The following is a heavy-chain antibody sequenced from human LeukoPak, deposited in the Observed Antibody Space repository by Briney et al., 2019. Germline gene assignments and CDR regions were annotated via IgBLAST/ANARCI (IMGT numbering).Heavy chain of an antibody. CDR1: GYSFTSYW. V-gene: IGHV5-51*01. D-gene: IGHD6-13*01. Sequence: GESLKISCKGSGYSFTSYWIGWVRQMPGKGLEWMGIIYPGDSDTRYSPSFQGQVTISADKSISTAYLQWSSLKASDTAMYYCARNPLIAAAKMMAFDIWGQGTMVTVSS. J-gene: IGHJ3*02. CDR3: ARNPLIAAAKMMAFDI. CDR2: IYPGDSDT.